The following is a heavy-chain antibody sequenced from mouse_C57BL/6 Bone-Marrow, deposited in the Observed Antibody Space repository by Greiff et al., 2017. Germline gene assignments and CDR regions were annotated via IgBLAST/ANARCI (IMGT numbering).Heavy chain of an antibody. CDR1: GYTFTDYY. Sequence: VQLQQSGPELVKPGASVKISCKASGYTFTDYYMNWVKQSHGKSLEWIGDINPNNGGTSYNQKFKGKATLTVDKSSSTAYMELRSRTSEDSAVYYCARGSGWYFDYWGQGTTLTVSA. V-gene: IGHV1-26*01. D-gene: IGHD1-3*01. CDR3: ARGSGWYFDY. J-gene: IGHJ2*01. CDR2: INPNNGGT.